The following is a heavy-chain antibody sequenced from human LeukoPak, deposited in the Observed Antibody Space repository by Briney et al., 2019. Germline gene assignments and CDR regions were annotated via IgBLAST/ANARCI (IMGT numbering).Heavy chain of an antibody. CDR3: AKGGGYCTNGVCLGGYFDY. CDR1: GFTFSSYA. D-gene: IGHD2-8*01. V-gene: IGHV3-23*01. CDR2: ISGRGGST. Sequence: GGSLRLSCATSGFTFSSYAMSWVRQAPGKGLEWVSAISGRGGSTYYADSVKGRFTISRDNSKNTLYLQMNSLRAEDTAVYYCAKGGGYCTNGVCLGGYFDYWGQGTLVTVSS. J-gene: IGHJ4*02.